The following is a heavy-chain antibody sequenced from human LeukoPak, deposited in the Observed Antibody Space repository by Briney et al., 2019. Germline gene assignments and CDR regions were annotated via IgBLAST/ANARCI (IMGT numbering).Heavy chain of an antibody. J-gene: IGHJ3*02. V-gene: IGHV4-59*11. Sequence: PSETLSLTCTVSGASISGHYLTWLRQPPGEGLEWIGYTSHIGSTNYNPSLKSRVTISVDTSKNQFSLKLTSVTAADTAVYYCARDRISINALDMWGQGTMVTVSS. D-gene: IGHD1-14*01. CDR1: GASISGHY. CDR2: TSHIGST. CDR3: ARDRISINALDM.